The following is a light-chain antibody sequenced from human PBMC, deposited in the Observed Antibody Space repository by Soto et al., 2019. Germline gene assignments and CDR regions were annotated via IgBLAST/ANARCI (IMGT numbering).Light chain of an antibody. CDR3: QQRSDWPLT. Sequence: EIVLTQSPATLALSPGERATLSCRASQSVSTHLAWYQQKPGQAPRLLIYGASNRASGIPARFSASGSGTDFTLVSSSLEPDDFAVYYCQQRSDWPLTFGGGSKVDVK. V-gene: IGKV3-11*01. CDR1: QSVSTH. J-gene: IGKJ4*01. CDR2: GAS.